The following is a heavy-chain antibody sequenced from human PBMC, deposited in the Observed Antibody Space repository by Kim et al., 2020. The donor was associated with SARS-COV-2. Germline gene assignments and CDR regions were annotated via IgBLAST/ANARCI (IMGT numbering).Heavy chain of an antibody. CDR2: ITYDGSNK. CDR3: ARDAWSRRRGVTYSYYGMDV. CDR1: GFTFSSCA. Sequence: GGSLRLSCAASGFTFSSCAMHWVRQAPGKGLEWVAVITYDGSNKYYADSVKGRFTISRDNSKNTLYLQMNSLRAEDTALYYCARDAWSRRRGVTYSYYGMDVWGQGTTVTVSS. D-gene: IGHD3-10*01. J-gene: IGHJ6*02. V-gene: IGHV3-30-3*01.